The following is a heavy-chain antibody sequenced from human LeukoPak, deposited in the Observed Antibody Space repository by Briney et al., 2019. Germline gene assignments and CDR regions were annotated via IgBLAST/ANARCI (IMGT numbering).Heavy chain of an antibody. D-gene: IGHD6-6*01. CDR3: VRDVLDAFGL. V-gene: IGHV3-53*01. J-gene: IGHJ3*01. CDR2: IYSGGTT. Sequence: GGSLRLSCAASGFDVSSKYMSWIRQAPGKGLEWVAVIYSGGTTHYADSVKGRFIISRDSSRNMLFLQMNGLRVEDTATYYCVRDVLDAFGLWGPGTLVTVSS. CDR1: GFDVSSKY.